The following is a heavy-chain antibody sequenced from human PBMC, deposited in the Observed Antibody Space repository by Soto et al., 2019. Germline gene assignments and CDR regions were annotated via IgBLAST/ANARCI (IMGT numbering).Heavy chain of an antibody. CDR2: ISAYNGNT. D-gene: IGHD3-10*01. V-gene: IGHV1-18*01. CDR1: GYTLTNYG. J-gene: IGHJ5*02. CDR3: ARGVGSGSYYNQYNWFDP. Sequence: GASVKVASKASGYTLTNYGISWVRQAPGQGLEWMGWISAYNGNTKYAQKLQGRVTMTTDTSTSTAYMELRSLRSDDTAVYYCARGVGSGSYYNQYNWFDPWGQGTLVTVSS.